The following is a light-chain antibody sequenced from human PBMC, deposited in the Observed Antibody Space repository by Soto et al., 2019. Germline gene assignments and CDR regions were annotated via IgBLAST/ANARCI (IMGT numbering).Light chain of an antibody. Sequence: EIVLTQSPATLSLSPGETVTLSCRASQSVSSSLAWYQQKPGQAPRLLIYDAFKRATGIPARFSGSGSGTDFTLTISSLDAEDSAVYYCQQRSNWISFGGGTKVEIK. J-gene: IGKJ4*01. CDR2: DAF. CDR1: QSVSSS. CDR3: QQRSNWIS. V-gene: IGKV3-11*01.